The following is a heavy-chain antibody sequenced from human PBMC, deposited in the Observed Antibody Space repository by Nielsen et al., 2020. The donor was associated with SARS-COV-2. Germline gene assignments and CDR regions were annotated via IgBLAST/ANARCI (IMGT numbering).Heavy chain of an antibody. D-gene: IGHD3-22*01. CDR3: AIYDSSGYYSDAFDI. CDR2: IWYDGSNK. Sequence: GESLKISCAASGFTFSSYGMHWVRQAPGKGLEWVAVIWYDGSNKYYADSVKGRFTISRDNSKNTLYLQMNSLRAEDTAVYYCAIYDSSGYYSDAFDIWGQGTMVTVSS. CDR1: GFTFSSYG. J-gene: IGHJ3*02. V-gene: IGHV3-30*02.